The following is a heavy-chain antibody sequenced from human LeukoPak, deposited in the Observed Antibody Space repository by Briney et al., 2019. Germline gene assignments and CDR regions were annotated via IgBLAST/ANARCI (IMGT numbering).Heavy chain of an antibody. Sequence: SETLSLTCTVSGGSISSYYWSWIRQPPGKGLEWIGYIYYSGSTNYNPSLKSRVTISVDTSKSQFSLKLSSVTAADTAVYYCARARGSSVDYWGQGTLVTVSS. CDR2: IYYSGST. J-gene: IGHJ4*02. CDR3: ARARGSSVDY. CDR1: GGSISSYY. V-gene: IGHV4-59*01. D-gene: IGHD1-26*01.